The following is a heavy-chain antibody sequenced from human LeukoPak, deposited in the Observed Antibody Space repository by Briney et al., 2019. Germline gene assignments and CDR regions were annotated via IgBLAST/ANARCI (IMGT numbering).Heavy chain of an antibody. Sequence: GGSLRLSCAASGFTFSSYGMSWVRQAPGKGLEWVSAISGSGGSTYYADSVKGRFTISRDNSKNTLYLQMNSLRAEDTAVYYCARAAENYGGRFDSWGQGTLVTVSS. V-gene: IGHV3-23*01. CDR1: GFTFSSYG. CDR2: ISGSGGST. CDR3: ARAAENYGGRFDS. J-gene: IGHJ4*02. D-gene: IGHD3-16*01.